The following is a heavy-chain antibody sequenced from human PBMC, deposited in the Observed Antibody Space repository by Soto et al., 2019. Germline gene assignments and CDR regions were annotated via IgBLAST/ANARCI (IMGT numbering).Heavy chain of an antibody. CDR1: GFTFSSYG. CDR2: ISYDGSNK. D-gene: IGHD5-18*01. CDR3: AKGRDSYGSGGDY. J-gene: IGHJ4*02. Sequence: QVQLVESGGGVVQPGRSLRLSCAASGFTFSSYGMHWVRQAPGKGLEWVAVISYDGSNKYYADSVKGRFTISRDNSKNTLYLQMNSLRAEDTAVYYCAKGRDSYGSGGDYWGQGTLVTVSS. V-gene: IGHV3-30*18.